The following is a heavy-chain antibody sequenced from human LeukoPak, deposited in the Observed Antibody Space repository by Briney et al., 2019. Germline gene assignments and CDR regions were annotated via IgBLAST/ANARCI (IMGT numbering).Heavy chain of an antibody. V-gene: IGHV3-21*01. CDR2: ISSSSSYI. CDR3: ARAITMVRGVYYYMDV. D-gene: IGHD3-10*01. J-gene: IGHJ6*03. CDR1: GFTFSSYS. Sequence: GGSLRLSCAASGFTFSSYSMNWVRQAPGKGLEWVSSISSSSSYIYYADSVKGRFTISRDNAKNSLYLQMNSLRAKDTAVYYCARAITMVRGVYYYMDVWGKGTTVTVSS.